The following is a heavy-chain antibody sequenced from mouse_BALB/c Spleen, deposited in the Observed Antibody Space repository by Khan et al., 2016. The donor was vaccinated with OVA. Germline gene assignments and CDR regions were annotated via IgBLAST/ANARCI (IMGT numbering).Heavy chain of an antibody. V-gene: IGHV1-20*02. CDR1: GYSFTGYF. CDR2: INPHIGET. J-gene: IGHJ2*01. CDR3: ARIYRIDFDY. Sequence: MQLEESGPELVKPGASVKISCKASGYSFTGYFMNWVKQSHGKSLEWIGRINPHIGETFYNQKFTGKATLTVDESSSTAHMELRSLASEDSAVYYCARIYRIDFDYWGQGTTLTVSS. D-gene: IGHD2-1*01.